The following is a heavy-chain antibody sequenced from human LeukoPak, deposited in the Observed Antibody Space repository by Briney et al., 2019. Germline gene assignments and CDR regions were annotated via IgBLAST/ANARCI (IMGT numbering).Heavy chain of an antibody. CDR3: AHRGSGSFGWFDP. CDR2: IYWDDNK. Sequence: SGPTLVKPTQTLTLTCTLSGYSLTTSGVGVGWIRQSPGKAREWLALIYWDDNKYYSPSLKSRLTITKDTSKSPVVLSMTNMDAVDTATYYCAHRGSGSFGWFDPWGQGTLVTVSS. V-gene: IGHV2-5*02. CDR1: GYSLTTSGVG. J-gene: IGHJ5*02. D-gene: IGHD1-26*01.